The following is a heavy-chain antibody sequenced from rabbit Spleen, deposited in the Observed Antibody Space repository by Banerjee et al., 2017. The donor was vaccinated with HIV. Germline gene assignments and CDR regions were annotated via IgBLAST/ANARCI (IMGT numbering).Heavy chain of an antibody. J-gene: IGHJ2*01. CDR2: IYTDGSGST. D-gene: IGHD1-1*01. CDR3: ARNYVNVFDP. Sequence: QEQLVESGGGLVKPEGSLKLSCTASGYSFSNKAVMCWVRQAPGKGLEWIGCIYTDGSGSTAYASWAKGRFTISKTSSTTVTLQMTSLTAADTATYFCARNYVNVFDPWGPGTLVTVS. CDR1: GYSFSNKAV. V-gene: IGHV1S45*01.